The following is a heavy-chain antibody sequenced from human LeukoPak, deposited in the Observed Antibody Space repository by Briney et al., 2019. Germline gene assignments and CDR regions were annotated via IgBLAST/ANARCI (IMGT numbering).Heavy chain of an antibody. J-gene: IGHJ3*02. CDR2: IYYSGST. CDR3: ARTYCSGGSCYLDAFDI. Sequence: SQTLSLTCTLSGGSISSGGYYWSWIRQHPGKGLEWIVYIYYSGSTYYNPSFKSRVTISVDTSKNQFSLKLSSVTAADTAVYYCARTYCSGGSCYLDAFDIWGQGTMVTVSS. CDR1: GGSISSGGYY. D-gene: IGHD2-15*01. V-gene: IGHV4-31*03.